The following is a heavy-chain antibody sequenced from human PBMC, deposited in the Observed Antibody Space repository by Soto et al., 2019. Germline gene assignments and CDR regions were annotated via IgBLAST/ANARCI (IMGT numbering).Heavy chain of an antibody. Sequence: ASVKVSCKASGYTFTSYYMHWVRQAPGQGLEWMGIINPSGGSTSYAQKFQGRVTMTRDTSTSTVYMELSSLRSEDTAVYYCARLGGFITMVRGPDEIENWFDPWGQGTLVTVSS. D-gene: IGHD3-10*01. CDR1: GYTFTSYY. J-gene: IGHJ5*02. V-gene: IGHV1-46*01. CDR3: ARLGGFITMVRGPDEIENWFDP. CDR2: INPSGGST.